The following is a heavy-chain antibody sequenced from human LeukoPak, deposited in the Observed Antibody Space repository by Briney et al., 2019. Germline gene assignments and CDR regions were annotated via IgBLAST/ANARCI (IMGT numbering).Heavy chain of an antibody. J-gene: IGHJ6*02. V-gene: IGHV3-53*01. CDR3: ARDRAGIV. Sequence: GESLRLSCAAPGFSFSRYWMAWVRQAPGKGLEWVSVIYSGGSTYYADSVKGRFTISRDNSKNTLYLQMNSLRAEDTAVYYCARDRAGIVWGQGTTVTVSS. CDR2: IYSGGST. D-gene: IGHD6-13*01. CDR1: GFSFSRYW.